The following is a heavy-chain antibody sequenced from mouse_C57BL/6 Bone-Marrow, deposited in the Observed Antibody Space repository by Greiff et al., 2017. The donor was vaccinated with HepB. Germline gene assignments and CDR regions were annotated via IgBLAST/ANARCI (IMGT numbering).Heavy chain of an antibody. CDR2: IYPGSGST. D-gene: IGHD1-1*01. V-gene: IGHV1-55*01. J-gene: IGHJ1*03. CDR3: ARRYYGSSWYFDV. CDR1: GYTFTSYW. Sequence: QVQLQQPGAELVKPGASVKMSCKASGYTFTSYWITWVKQRPGQGLEWIGDIYPGSGSTNYNEKFKSKATLTVDTSSSTAYMQLSSLTSEDSTVYYCARRYYGSSWYFDVWGTGTTVTVSS.